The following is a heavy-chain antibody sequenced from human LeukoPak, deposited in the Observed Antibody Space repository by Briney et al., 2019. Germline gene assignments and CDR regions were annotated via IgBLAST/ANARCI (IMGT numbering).Heavy chain of an antibody. D-gene: IGHD6-13*01. J-gene: IGHJ6*02. CDR2: IIPILGIA. V-gene: IGHV1-69*04. CDR3: ARVVTRGIAAAGTSVLYGMDV. CDR1: GGTFSIYA. Sequence: GASVKVSCKASGGTFSIYAISWVRQAPGQGLEWMGRIIPILGIANYAQKFQGRVTITADKSTSTAYMELSSLRSEDTAVYYCARVVTRGIAAAGTSVLYGMDVWGQGTTVTVSS.